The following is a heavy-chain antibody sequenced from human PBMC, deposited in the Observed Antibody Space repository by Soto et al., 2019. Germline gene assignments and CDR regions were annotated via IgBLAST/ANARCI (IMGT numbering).Heavy chain of an antibody. D-gene: IGHD5-18*01. CDR3: ARASNKRGYSYGPDY. J-gene: IGHJ4*02. V-gene: IGHV4-31*03. Sequence: PSETLSLTCNVSGDSITSGGYYWSWIRQQPGKGLEWIGYVYHSGSTYYNPSLKSRITMSLDTSKKQFSLKLSSVTVADTAVYYCARASNKRGYSYGPDYWGQGPLVTAPQ. CDR1: GDSITSGGYY. CDR2: VYHSGST.